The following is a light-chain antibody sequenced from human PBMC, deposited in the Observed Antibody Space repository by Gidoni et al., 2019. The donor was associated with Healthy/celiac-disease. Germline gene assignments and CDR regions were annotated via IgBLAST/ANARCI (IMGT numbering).Light chain of an antibody. Sequence: QSALTQPASGQSITISCTGTSSDVGRYNLVSWYQQHPGKAPNLMIYEVSKRPSGVSNRFSGSKSGNTASLTISGLQAEDEAEYYCCSYAGSSTWVFGGGTKLTVL. V-gene: IGLV2-23*02. CDR2: EVS. J-gene: IGLJ3*02. CDR1: SSDVGRYNL. CDR3: CSYAGSSTWV.